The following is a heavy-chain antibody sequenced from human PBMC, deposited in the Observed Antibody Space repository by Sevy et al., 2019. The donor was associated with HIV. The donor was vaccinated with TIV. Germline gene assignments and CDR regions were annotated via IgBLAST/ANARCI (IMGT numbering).Heavy chain of an antibody. Sequence: SETLSLTCTVSGGSISSGGYYWSWIRQHPGKGLEWIGYIYYSGSTYYNPSLKSRVTISVDTSKNQFSLKLSSVTAADTVVYYCAREGIGYCSGGSCYSTYYFGMDVWGQGTTVTVSS. CDR2: IYYSGST. CDR3: AREGIGYCSGGSCYSTYYFGMDV. CDR1: GGSISSGGYY. D-gene: IGHD2-15*01. J-gene: IGHJ6*02. V-gene: IGHV4-31*03.